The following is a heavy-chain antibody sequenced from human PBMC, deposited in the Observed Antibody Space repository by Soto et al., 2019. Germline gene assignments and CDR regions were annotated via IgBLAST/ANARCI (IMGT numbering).Heavy chain of an antibody. D-gene: IGHD3-3*01. CDR3: ARDMPGFWSGYPPPPYWYYGMDV. Sequence: GASVKVSCKASGYTLTGYYMHWVRQAPGQGLEWMGWINPNSGGTNYAQKFQARVTITRDTSISTAYMELSRLRSDDTAVYYYARDMPGFWSGYPPPPYWYYGMDVWGQGTTVTVSS. CDR2: INPNSGGT. V-gene: IGHV1-2*02. CDR1: GYTLTGYY. J-gene: IGHJ6*02.